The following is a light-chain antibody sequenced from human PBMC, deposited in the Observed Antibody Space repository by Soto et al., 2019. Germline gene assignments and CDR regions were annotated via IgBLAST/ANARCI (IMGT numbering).Light chain of an antibody. J-gene: IGKJ2*01. V-gene: IGKV1-5*03. CDR2: RAS. CDR3: QQYHSYPYT. CDR1: QGISNY. Sequence: DIQMTQSPSTLSASVGDRVTITCRASQGISNYLAWYLQKPGKAPKLLIYRASSLESGVTSRFSGRGSATELTLTISSLQPGDFETYYWQQYHSYPYTFGQGPKLEIK.